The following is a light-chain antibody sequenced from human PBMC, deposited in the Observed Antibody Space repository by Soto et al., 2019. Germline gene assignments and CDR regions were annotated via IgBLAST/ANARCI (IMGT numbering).Light chain of an antibody. CDR3: QHFGNSLWT. Sequence: ESVLTQYPDTLSLYTGERATLSCRDSQSVASRNLAWYQQKSGQAPRLLIYGASSRAIHTPDRFSGSGSGTDFTLTISGLEPEDFAVYYCQHFGNSLWTFGQGTKVDIK. CDR2: GAS. J-gene: IGKJ1*01. V-gene: IGKV3-20*01. CDR1: QSVASRN.